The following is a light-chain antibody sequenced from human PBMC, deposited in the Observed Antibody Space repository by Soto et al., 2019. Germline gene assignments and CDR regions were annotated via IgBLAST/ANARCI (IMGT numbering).Light chain of an antibody. CDR2: LEGSGSY. Sequence: QSVLTQSSSASASVRSSVKLTCTLSSGHSSYIIAWHQQQPGKAPRYLMKLEGSGSYNKGSGVPDRFSGSSSGADRYLTISNLPSEDEADYYCETWDSNTRVVGGGTEVAV. CDR3: ETWDSNTRV. CDR1: SGHSSYI. V-gene: IGLV4-60*03. J-gene: IGLJ2*01.